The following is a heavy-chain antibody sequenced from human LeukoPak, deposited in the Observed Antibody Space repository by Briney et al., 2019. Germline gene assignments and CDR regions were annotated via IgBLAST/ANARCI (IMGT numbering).Heavy chain of an antibody. V-gene: IGHV3-30-3*01. CDR1: GFTFSSYA. CDR2: ISYDGSNK. CDR3: ARGTTVTASYYGMDV. Sequence: PGRSLRLSCAASGFTFSSYAMHWVRQAPGKGLEWVAVISYDGSNKYYADSVKGRFTISRDNSKNTLYLQMNSLRAEDTAVYYCARGTTVTASYYGMDVWGQGTTVTVSS. D-gene: IGHD4-17*01. J-gene: IGHJ6*02.